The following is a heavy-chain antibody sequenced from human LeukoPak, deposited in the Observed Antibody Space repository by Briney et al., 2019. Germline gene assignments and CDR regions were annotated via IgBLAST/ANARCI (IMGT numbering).Heavy chain of an antibody. CDR1: GFSFTSYA. CDR3: AKGTDTTGRQNSDI. V-gene: IGHV3-23*01. Sequence: PGGSLGLSCEASGFSFTSYAMHWVRQAPGKGLEWVSSITSSGGGTFYTDALSGRFTISRDNAKKVVFLQMKSLRRGDSALYYCAKGTDTTGRQNSDIWGQGTLVTVSS. D-gene: IGHD2-8*02. CDR2: ITSSGGGT. J-gene: IGHJ1*01.